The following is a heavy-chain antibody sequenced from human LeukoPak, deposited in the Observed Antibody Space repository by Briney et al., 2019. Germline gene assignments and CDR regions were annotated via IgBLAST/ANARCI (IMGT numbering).Heavy chain of an antibody. D-gene: IGHD3-16*01. Sequence: PSESLSLTCTVSGGSIISSSYNWDWIRQPPGKGLEWIGRISYSGSTNYNPSLKSRFTISVDTSKNQFSLKLRSVTAPDTAVHYCARETSQKGAHYMDVWGKGTTVTISS. CDR2: ISYSGST. J-gene: IGHJ6*03. CDR1: GGSIISSSYN. CDR3: ARETSQKGAHYMDV. V-gene: IGHV4-39*07.